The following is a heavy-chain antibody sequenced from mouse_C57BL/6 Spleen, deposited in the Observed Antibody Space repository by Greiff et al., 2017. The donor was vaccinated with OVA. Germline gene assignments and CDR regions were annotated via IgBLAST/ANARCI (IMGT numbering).Heavy chain of an antibody. Sequence: QVQLQQPGAELVKPGASVKLSCKASGYTFTSYWMHWVKQRPGQGLEWIGMIHPNSGSTNYNEKFKSKATLTVDKSSSTAYMQLSSLTSEDSAVYYCARDGYTGTLDYWGQGTTLTVSS. CDR1: GYTFTSYW. V-gene: IGHV1-64*01. J-gene: IGHJ2*01. CDR2: IHPNSGST. CDR3: ARDGYTGTLDY. D-gene: IGHD4-1*01.